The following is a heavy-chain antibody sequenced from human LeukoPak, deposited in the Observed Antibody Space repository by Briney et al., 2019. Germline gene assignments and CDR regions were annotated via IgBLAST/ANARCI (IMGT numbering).Heavy chain of an antibody. J-gene: IGHJ6*03. CDR1: GFTFSNAW. CDR2: IKSKTDGGTT. D-gene: IGHD3-22*01. V-gene: IGHV3-15*01. Sequence: GGSLRLSCAASGFTFSNAWMSWVRQAPGKGLEWVGRIKSKTDGGTTDYAAPVKGRFTISRDDSKNTLYLQMNSLRAEDTAVYYCARAGSYYDSSGLGYYYMDVWGKGTTVTISS. CDR3: ARAGSYYDSSGLGYYYMDV.